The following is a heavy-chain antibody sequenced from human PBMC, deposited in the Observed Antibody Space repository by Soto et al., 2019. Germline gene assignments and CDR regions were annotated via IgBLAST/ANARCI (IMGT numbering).Heavy chain of an antibody. J-gene: IGHJ4*02. CDR3: ARDRIIGTSYSDY. CDR2: IHSSGTT. D-gene: IGHD1-7*01. V-gene: IGHV4-4*07. CDR1: SGSINSFY. Sequence: SETLSLTCTVSSGSINSFYWILIRQPAGKGLEWIGRIHSSGTTNYNPSLKSRVTMSVDTSRNQFSLKLTSVTAADTAVYYCARDRIIGTSYSDYWGQGVLVTVSS.